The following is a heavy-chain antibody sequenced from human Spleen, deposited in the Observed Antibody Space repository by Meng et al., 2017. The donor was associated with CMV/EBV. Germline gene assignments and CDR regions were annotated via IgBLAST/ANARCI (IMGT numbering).Heavy chain of an antibody. CDR3: AKCDTVADSYFDY. J-gene: IGHJ4*02. Sequence: AASGFNFSSYAMSWVRQAPGKGLEWVSAISGSGGSTYYADSVKGRFTISRDNSKNTLYLQMNSLRAEDTAVYYCAKCDTVADSYFDYWGQGTLVTVSS. V-gene: IGHV3-23*01. D-gene: IGHD5-12*01. CDR1: GFNFSSYA. CDR2: ISGSGGST.